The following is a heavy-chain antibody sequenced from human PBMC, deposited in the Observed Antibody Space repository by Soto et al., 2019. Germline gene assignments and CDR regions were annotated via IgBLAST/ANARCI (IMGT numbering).Heavy chain of an antibody. CDR1: GYSFTSYW. D-gene: IGHD6-13*01. Sequence: GESLKISCKGSGYSFTSYWIGWVSQMPGKGLEWMGIIYPGDSDTRYSPSFQGQVTISADKSISTAYLQWSSLKASDTAMYYCARLQAAAGDNDLTFDYWGQGTLVTVSS. CDR3: ARLQAAAGDNDLTFDY. V-gene: IGHV5-51*01. CDR2: IYPGDSDT. J-gene: IGHJ4*02.